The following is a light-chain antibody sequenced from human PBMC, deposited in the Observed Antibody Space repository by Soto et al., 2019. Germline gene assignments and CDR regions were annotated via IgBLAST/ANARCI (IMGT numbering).Light chain of an antibody. CDR3: QQYGSSPRT. CDR2: GAS. Sequence: EIVLTQSPGTLSLSPGERATLSCRASQSVSSRSFAWYQQKPGQAPRLLIDGASSRATGIPDRFSGSGSGTDFTLTISRLEPEDFAVYYCQQYGSSPRTFGQGTKVEIK. CDR1: QSVSSRS. V-gene: IGKV3-20*01. J-gene: IGKJ1*01.